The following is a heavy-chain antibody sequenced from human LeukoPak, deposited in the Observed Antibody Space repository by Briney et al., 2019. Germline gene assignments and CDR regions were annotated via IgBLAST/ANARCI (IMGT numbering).Heavy chain of an antibody. D-gene: IGHD1-1*01. V-gene: IGHV1-69*05. CDR1: GGTFISYA. J-gene: IGHJ4*02. Sequence: SVKVSCKASGGTFISYAISWVRQAPGQGLEWMGGIIPIFGTANYAQKFQGRVTITTDESTSTAYMELSSLRSEDTAVYYCARAGRGTTGTTVDYWGQGTLVTVSS. CDR3: ARAGRGTTGTTVDY. CDR2: IIPIFGTA.